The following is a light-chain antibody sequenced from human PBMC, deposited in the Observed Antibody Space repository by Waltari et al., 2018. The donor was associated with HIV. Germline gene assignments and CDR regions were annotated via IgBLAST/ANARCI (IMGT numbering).Light chain of an antibody. Sequence: ETVLTQSPLSLPVTPGEPASISCRSSQRLLQTNGYNYLDWFLQKPGQSPHLLIYLGSNRASEDPERFSGSGTGTNFTLKINRVEAEDVGVYYCMQSLQTPFTFGPGTRMEVK. J-gene: IGKJ3*01. CDR2: LGS. CDR1: QRLLQTNGYNY. CDR3: MQSLQTPFT. V-gene: IGKV2-28*01.